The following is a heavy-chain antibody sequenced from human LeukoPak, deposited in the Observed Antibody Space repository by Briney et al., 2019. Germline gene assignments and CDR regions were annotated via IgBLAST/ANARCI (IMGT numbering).Heavy chain of an antibody. CDR3: ARSVPVLLWFGELSWDY. D-gene: IGHD3-10*01. CDR1: GYTFTSYA. CDR2: INTNTGNP. J-gene: IGHJ4*02. Sequence: ASVKVSCKASGYTFTSYAMNWVRQAPGQGLEWMGWINTNTGNPTYAQGFTGRFVFSLDTSVSTAYLQISSLKAEDTAVYYCARSVPVLLWFGELSWDYWGQGTLVTVSS. V-gene: IGHV7-4-1*02.